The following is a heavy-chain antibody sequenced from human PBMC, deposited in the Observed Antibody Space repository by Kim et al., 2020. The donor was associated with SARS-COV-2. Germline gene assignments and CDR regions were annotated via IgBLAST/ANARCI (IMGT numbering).Heavy chain of an antibody. Sequence: ASVKVSCKTSGYTFINYAMNWVRQAPGQGLEWVVWINTNTGDPTYAQGFTGRFLFSLDTSVSTAYLQISSLNGEDTAVYYCARFGPDDAFDVWGQGTMVT. J-gene: IGHJ3*01. V-gene: IGHV7-4-1*02. CDR3: ARFGPDDAFDV. CDR1: GYTFINYA. D-gene: IGHD3-16*01. CDR2: INTNTGDP.